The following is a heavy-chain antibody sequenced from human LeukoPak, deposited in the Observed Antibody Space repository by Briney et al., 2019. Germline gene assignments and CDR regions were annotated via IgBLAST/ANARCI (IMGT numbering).Heavy chain of an antibody. CDR3: ARGKSAAGTENKFDP. J-gene: IGHJ5*02. CDR1: GFTFSSYA. V-gene: IGHV3-23*01. CDR2: ISGSGGST. Sequence: GGSLRLSCAAPGFTFSSYAMSWVRQAPGKGLEWVSAISGSGGSTYYADSVKGRFTISRDNSKNTLYLQMNSLRAEDTAVYYCARGKSAAGTENKFDPWGQGTLVTVSS. D-gene: IGHD6-13*01.